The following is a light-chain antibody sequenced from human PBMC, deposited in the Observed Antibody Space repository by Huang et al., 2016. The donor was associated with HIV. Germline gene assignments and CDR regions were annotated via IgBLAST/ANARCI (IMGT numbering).Light chain of an antibody. J-gene: IGKJ1*01. CDR3: QQYKSFPWT. Sequence: DIQMTQSSSTLSASVGDTVTIACRASQSVSTWLAWYQQQAGRAPNLLIYEASTLESGVPSRFSGGGSGTGFTLTIRSLQPDDFATYYCQQYKSFPWTFGQGTKVEV. CDR1: QSVSTW. V-gene: IGKV1-5*03. CDR2: EAS.